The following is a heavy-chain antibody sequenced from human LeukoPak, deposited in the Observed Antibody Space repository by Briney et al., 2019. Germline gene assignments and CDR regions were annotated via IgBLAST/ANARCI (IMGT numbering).Heavy chain of an antibody. D-gene: IGHD3-22*01. CDR2: IYYSGGT. Sequence: KPWETLSLTCTVSGGAISSYYWSWIRQPPGKGLEWIGYIYYSGGTKYNPSLMSRVTISVDRAQNQFSLSLKSVTAADTAVYYCARDGLYDSSGYYMDSWGQGTLVIVSS. J-gene: IGHJ4*02. CDR3: ARDGLYDSSGYYMDS. V-gene: IGHV4-59*01. CDR1: GGAISSYY.